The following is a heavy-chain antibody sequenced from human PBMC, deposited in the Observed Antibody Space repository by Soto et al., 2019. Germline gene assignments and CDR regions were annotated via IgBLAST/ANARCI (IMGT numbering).Heavy chain of an antibody. CDR1: GGSISSSSYY. V-gene: IGHV4-39*01. Sequence: QLQLQESGPGLVKPSETLSLTCTVSGGSISSSSYYWGWIRQPPGKGLEWIGSIYYSGSTYYNPSLKSRVTISVDTSKNQFSLKLSSVTAADTAVYYCACLPPFTRPRRGHYYYGMDVWGQGTTVTVSS. J-gene: IGHJ6*02. CDR3: ACLPPFTRPRRGHYYYGMDV. D-gene: IGHD1-1*01. CDR2: IYYSGST.